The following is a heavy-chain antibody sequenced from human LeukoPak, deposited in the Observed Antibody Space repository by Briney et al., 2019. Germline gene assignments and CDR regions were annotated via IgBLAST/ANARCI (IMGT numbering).Heavy chain of an antibody. J-gene: IGHJ6*04. CDR1: GFTFSSYS. CDR3: AGLGITMIGGV. Sequence: QTGGSLRLSCAASGFTFSSYSMNWVRQAPGKGLEWVSYISSSSSTIYYADSVKGRFTVSRDNAKNSLYLQMNSLRAEDTAVYYCAGLGITMIGGVWGKGTTVTISS. D-gene: IGHD3-10*02. CDR2: ISSSSSTI. V-gene: IGHV3-48*04.